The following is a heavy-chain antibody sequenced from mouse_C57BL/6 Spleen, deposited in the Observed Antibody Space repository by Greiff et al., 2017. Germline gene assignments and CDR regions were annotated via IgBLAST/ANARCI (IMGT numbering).Heavy chain of an antibody. CDR1: GYPFTSYW. CDR3: AIGEVRTAWFAY. Sequence: VQLQQPGAELVKPGASVKVSCKASGYPFTSYWMHWVKQRPGQGLEWIGRIHPSDSDTNYNQKFKGTATLTVDKSSSTAYMQLSSLTSEDSAVYYCAIGEVRTAWFAYWGQGTLVTVSA. CDR2: IHPSDSDT. J-gene: IGHJ3*01. V-gene: IGHV1-74*01.